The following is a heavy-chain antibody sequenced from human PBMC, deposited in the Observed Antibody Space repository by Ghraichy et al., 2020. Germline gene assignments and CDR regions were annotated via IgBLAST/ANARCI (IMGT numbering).Heavy chain of an antibody. Sequence: GGSLRLSCAASGFTVSSNYMSWVRQAPGKGLEWVSVIYSGGSTYYADSVKGRFTISRDNSKNTLYLQMNSLRAEDTAVYYCARGANWRWLQQLYFDYWGQGTLVTVSS. D-gene: IGHD5-24*01. CDR1: GFTVSSNY. J-gene: IGHJ4*02. V-gene: IGHV3-66*01. CDR3: ARGANWRWLQQLYFDY. CDR2: IYSGGST.